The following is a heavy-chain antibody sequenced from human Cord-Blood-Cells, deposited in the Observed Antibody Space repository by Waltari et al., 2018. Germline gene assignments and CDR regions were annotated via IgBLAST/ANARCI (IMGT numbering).Heavy chain of an antibody. J-gene: IGHJ4*02. CDR2: IWYYGSNK. CDR1: GFAFSSPG. CDR3: ARDRSILEWLFDY. V-gene: IGHV3-33*01. D-gene: IGHD3-3*01. Sequence: VQRVESGGGVVQSGRSLRLDSAASGFAFSSPGLSWGHPAPGKGLEWVAVIWYYGSNKYYADSVKCRFTISRDNSKNTLYLQMNSLRAEDTAVYYCARDRSILEWLFDYWGQGTLVTVSS.